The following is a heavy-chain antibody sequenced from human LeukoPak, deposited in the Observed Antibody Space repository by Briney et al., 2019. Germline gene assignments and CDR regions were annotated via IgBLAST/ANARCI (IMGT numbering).Heavy chain of an antibody. CDR1: GGSISSYY. CDR2: IYYSGST. CDR3: ARYGTYDAFDI. D-gene: IGHD2-8*01. V-gene: IGHV4-59*01. J-gene: IGHJ3*02. Sequence: PSETLSLTCTVSGGSISSYYWSWIRQPPGKGLEWIGYIYYSGSTNYNPSLKSRVTMSVDTSKNQFSLKLSSVTAADTAVYYCARYGTYDAFDIWGQGTMVTVSS.